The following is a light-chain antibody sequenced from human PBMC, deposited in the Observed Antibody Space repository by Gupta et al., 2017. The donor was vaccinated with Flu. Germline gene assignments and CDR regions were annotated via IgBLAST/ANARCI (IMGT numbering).Light chain of an antibody. V-gene: IGKV6-21*01. J-gene: IGKJ5*01. CDR2: YAS. Sequence: KEKGTITSRASQTIGSNLHWYQQKPGQSPTLLIKYASQSSSGVPSRFSGSGSGTDFTLTINSVEAEDAATYYCHQSSTLPITFGQGTRLEIK. CDR1: QTIGSN. CDR3: HQSSTLPIT.